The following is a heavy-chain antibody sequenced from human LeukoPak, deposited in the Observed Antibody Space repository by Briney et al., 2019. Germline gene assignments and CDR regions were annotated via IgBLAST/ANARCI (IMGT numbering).Heavy chain of an antibody. CDR3: AKDGSIAAAGTYYFYMDV. D-gene: IGHD6-13*01. CDR1: GFTFSSYA. V-gene: IGHV3-23*01. CDR2: ISGSGGST. Sequence: GGSLRLSCAASGFTFSSYAMSWVRQAPGKGLEWVSAISGSGGSTYYADSVKGRFTISGDNSKNTLYLQMNSLRAEDTATYYCAKDGSIAAAGTYYFYMDVWGKGTTVTVSS. J-gene: IGHJ6*03.